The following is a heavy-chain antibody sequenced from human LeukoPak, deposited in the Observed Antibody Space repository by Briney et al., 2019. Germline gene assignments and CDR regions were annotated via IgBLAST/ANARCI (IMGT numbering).Heavy chain of an antibody. CDR2: ISNDGNNK. D-gene: IGHD1-7*01. CDR1: GFTFSSYA. V-gene: IGHV3-30-3*01. J-gene: IGHJ4*02. Sequence: GGSLRLSCAASGFTFSSYAVHWVRQAPVKGLEWVAVISNDGNNKYYADSVKGRFIISRDNSKNTLYLQMNSLRAEDTAVYYCARDASQNYYYFDYWGQGTLVTVSS. CDR3: ARDASQNYYYFDY.